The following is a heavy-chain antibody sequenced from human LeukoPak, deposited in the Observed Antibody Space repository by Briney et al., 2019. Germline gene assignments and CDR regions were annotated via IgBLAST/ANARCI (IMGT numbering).Heavy chain of an antibody. CDR1: GFTFTNYA. Sequence: GGSLRLSCAASGFTFTNYAMNWVRQAPGKGLELVSTISPSGGDTYYADSVKGRFTISKDISKNTLYLQMNSLRAEDTAVYYCARRAYNWGAFDIWGQGTMVTVSS. J-gene: IGHJ3*02. CDR2: ISPSGGDT. D-gene: IGHD5-24*01. V-gene: IGHV3-23*01. CDR3: ARRAYNWGAFDI.